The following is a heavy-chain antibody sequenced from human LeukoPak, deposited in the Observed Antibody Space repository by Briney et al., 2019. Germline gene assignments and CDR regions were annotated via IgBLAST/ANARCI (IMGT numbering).Heavy chain of an antibody. V-gene: IGHV4-59*01. J-gene: IGHJ4*02. CDR1: GGSISSYY. CDR3: AREHPSIVGATDYFDY. D-gene: IGHD1-26*01. CDR2: IYYSGST. Sequence: PSETLSLTCTVSGGSISSYYWSWIRLPPGKGLEWIGYIYYSGSTNYNPSLKSRVTISVDTSKNQFSLKLSSVTAADTAVYYCAREHPSIVGATDYFDYWGQGTLVTVSS.